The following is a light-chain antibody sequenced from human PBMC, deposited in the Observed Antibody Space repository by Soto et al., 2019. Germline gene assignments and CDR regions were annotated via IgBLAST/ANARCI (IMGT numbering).Light chain of an antibody. J-gene: IGKJ1*01. V-gene: IGKV1-5*03. CDR2: KAS. Sequence: DIQMAQSPSTLSASVGDTVTVTCRASQSIHAWLAWYQQKPGKAPKLLIYKASNLESGVPSRFSGSASGTEFTLTISSLQPDDRATYYCQQYDTYPWTFGQGTKVEIK. CDR3: QQYDTYPWT. CDR1: QSIHAW.